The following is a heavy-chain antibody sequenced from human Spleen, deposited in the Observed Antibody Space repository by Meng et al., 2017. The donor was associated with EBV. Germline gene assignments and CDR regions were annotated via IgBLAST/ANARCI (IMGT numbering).Heavy chain of an antibody. CDR3: ATDQFGDSSGTVAAGCFDH. CDR2: IIPLSSTR. V-gene: IGHV1-69*01. Sequence: QVNVVESGAEVKEPGSAGKLSSKTSGGTFSAHGNSWVRQAPGQGLRWMGGIIPLSSTRDYAPECQGRVTLTADESTSTAYMDLYSLGSEDTAVYYCATDQFGDSSGTVAAGCFDHWGQGTLVTVSS. D-gene: IGHD3-22*01. CDR1: GGTFSAHG. J-gene: IGHJ4*02.